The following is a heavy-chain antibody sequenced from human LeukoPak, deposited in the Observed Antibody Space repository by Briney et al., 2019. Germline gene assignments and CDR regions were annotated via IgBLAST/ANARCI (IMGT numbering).Heavy chain of an antibody. Sequence: PGGSLRLSCAASGFSFDDYSMSWVRQAPGKGLEWVSGINWNGGSTGYADSVKGRFTISRDNAKNSLSLQMNSLRVEDTALYYCAGGGISIFGVVIYMDVWGKGTTVTVSS. CDR3: AGGGISIFGVVIYMDV. J-gene: IGHJ6*03. CDR2: INWNGGST. V-gene: IGHV3-20*04. D-gene: IGHD3-3*01. CDR1: GFSFDDYS.